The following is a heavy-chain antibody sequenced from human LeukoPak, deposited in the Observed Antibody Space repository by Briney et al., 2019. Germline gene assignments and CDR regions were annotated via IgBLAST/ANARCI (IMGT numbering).Heavy chain of an antibody. V-gene: IGHV3-23*01. J-gene: IGHJ4*02. CDR3: ARNWGLDY. D-gene: IGHD7-27*01. Sequence: QPGGSLRLSCAASGFTFSIYAMTWARQAPGRGLEWVSVISTDSGSTHYADSLKGRFTISRDNSKNTLSLQMDSLGAEDTAVYYCARNWGLDYWGQGTLVTVSS. CDR2: ISTDSGST. CDR1: GFTFSIYA.